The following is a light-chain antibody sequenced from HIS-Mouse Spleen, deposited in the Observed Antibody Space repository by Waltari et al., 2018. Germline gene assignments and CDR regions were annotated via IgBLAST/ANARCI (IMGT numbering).Light chain of an antibody. Sequence: SYELTQPPSVSVSPGQTARSDPTGDALPKKYAYRYQQTSGQAPVLVIYEDSKRPSGIPERFSGSSSGTMATLTISGAQVEDEADYYCYSTDSSGNHRVFGGGTKLTVL. CDR3: YSTDSSGNHRV. CDR1: ALPKKY. CDR2: EDS. J-gene: IGLJ2*01. V-gene: IGLV3-10*01.